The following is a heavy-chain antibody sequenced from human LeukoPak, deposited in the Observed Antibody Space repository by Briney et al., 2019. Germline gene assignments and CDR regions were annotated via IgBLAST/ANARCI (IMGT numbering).Heavy chain of an antibody. V-gene: IGHV3-23*01. D-gene: IGHD2-2*01. Sequence: GGSLRLSCTASGFTFSTYAMSWVRQAPGKGLERLSTFSGSGGRTLYADPVKGRFVISRDNSKNTLYLQMNSLRAEDTAVYYCAKVTSSYNYFDYWGQGAPVTVSS. CDR1: GFTFSTYA. J-gene: IGHJ4*02. CDR2: FSGSGGRT. CDR3: AKVTSSYNYFDY.